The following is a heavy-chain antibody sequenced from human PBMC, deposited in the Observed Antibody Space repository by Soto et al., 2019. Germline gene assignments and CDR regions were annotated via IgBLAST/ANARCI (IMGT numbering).Heavy chain of an antibody. Sequence: ASVKVSCKASGYTFPNYGITWVRQVPGQGLEWMGWISAYKTNIKYAQKFQGRVTLTTDTSTSTAYMELRSLRSDDTAIYYCARDLDGSGAYYTGFWGQGTLVTVSS. CDR1: GYTFPNYG. D-gene: IGHD3-10*01. V-gene: IGHV1-18*01. J-gene: IGHJ4*02. CDR3: ARDLDGSGAYYTGF. CDR2: ISAYKTNI.